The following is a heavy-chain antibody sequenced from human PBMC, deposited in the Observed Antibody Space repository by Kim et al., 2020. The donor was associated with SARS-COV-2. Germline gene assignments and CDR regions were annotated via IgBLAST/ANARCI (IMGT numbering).Heavy chain of an antibody. CDR1: GYTFTSYG. CDR2: ISAYNGNT. V-gene: IGHV1-18*01. Sequence: ASVKVSCKASGYTFTSYGISWVRQAPGQGLEWMGWISAYNGNTNYAQKLQGRVTMTTDTSTSTAYMELRSLRSDDTAVYYCARDRRWIQLWWQIYYYGMDVWGQGTTVTVSS. CDR3: ARDRRWIQLWWQIYYYGMDV. D-gene: IGHD5-18*01. J-gene: IGHJ6*02.